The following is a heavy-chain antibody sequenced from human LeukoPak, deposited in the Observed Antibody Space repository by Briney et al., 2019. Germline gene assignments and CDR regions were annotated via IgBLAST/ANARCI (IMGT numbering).Heavy chain of an antibody. Sequence: PSETLSLTCTVSGGSISSYYWSWIRQPPGKGLEWIGYIYYSGSTNYNPSLKSRVNISVDTSKNQFSLKLSSVTAADTAVYYCARDRYSSGCVDYWGQGTLVTVSS. V-gene: IGHV4-59*01. CDR2: IYYSGST. D-gene: IGHD6-19*01. J-gene: IGHJ4*02. CDR1: GGSISSYY. CDR3: ARDRYSSGCVDY.